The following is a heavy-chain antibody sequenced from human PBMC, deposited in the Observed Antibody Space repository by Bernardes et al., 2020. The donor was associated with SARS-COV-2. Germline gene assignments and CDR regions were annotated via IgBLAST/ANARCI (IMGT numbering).Heavy chain of an antibody. CDR1: GFAFSSNG. D-gene: IGHD2-21*01. Sequence: GGSLRLFCAASGFAFSSNGMSWVRQAPGKGLEWVSSSGGDGGTHYADSVRGRFTISRDTSRNTLFLQMNSLRGEDTAVYYCAKDLFWWSAADFWGQGTVVTVSS. CDR2: SSGGDGGT. CDR3: AKDLFWWSAADF. J-gene: IGHJ4*02. V-gene: IGHV3-23*01.